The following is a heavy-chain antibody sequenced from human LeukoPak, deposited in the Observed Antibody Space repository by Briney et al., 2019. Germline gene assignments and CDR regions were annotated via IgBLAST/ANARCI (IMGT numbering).Heavy chain of an antibody. CDR2: VSTSSTYT. V-gene: IGHV3-21*06. CDR3: ARGRSGDGGLDP. D-gene: IGHD2-15*01. J-gene: IGHJ5*02. CDR1: GFNFRTFT. Sequence: GGSLRLSCAASGFNFRTFTMHWVRQAPGKGLERVSSVSTSSTYTHYADSVRGRFTVSRDNSKNALFLQVTNLRAEDTAVYYCARGRSGDGGLDPWGQGTLVTVSS.